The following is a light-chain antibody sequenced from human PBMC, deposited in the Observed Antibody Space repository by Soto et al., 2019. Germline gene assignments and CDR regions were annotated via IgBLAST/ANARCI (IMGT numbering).Light chain of an antibody. Sequence: QSALTQPASVSGSPGQSITISCSGTSSDVGGYNYVSWYQQHPGKAPTLMIYDVTNRPSGVSDRFSGSKSGNTASLTISGLQAEDEADYYCSSYSDSNTPHVFGTGTQLTVL. CDR3: SSYSDSNTPHV. CDR1: SSDVGGYNY. CDR2: DVT. J-gene: IGLJ1*01. V-gene: IGLV2-14*01.